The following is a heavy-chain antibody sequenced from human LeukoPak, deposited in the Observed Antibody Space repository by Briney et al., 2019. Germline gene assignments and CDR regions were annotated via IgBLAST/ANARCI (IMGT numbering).Heavy chain of an antibody. D-gene: IGHD2-2*01. CDR2: IKQDGSEK. Sequence: GGSLRLSCAASGFTFSSYWMSWVRQAPGKGLEWVANIKQDGSEKYYVDSVKGRFTISRDNAKNSLYLQMNSLRAEDTAVYYCARDRSRDYCSSTSCFLFERNWFDPWGQGTLVTVSS. CDR3: ARDRSRDYCSSTSCFLFERNWFDP. J-gene: IGHJ5*02. CDR1: GFTFSSYW. V-gene: IGHV3-7*01.